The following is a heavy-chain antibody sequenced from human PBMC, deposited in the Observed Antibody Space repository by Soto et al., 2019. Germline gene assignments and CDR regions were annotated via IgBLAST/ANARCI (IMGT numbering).Heavy chain of an antibody. CDR1: GFTVSSNY. CDR3: ARDRQFYGMDV. J-gene: IGHJ6*02. V-gene: IGHV3-53*04. Sequence: EVQLVESGGGLVQPGGSLRLSCEASGFTVSSNYMSWVRQAPGKGLEWVSVIYSGGSTYYADSVKGRCTISRHNSKNTLYLQMNSLRAEDTAVYYCARDRQFYGMDVWGQGTTVTVSS. D-gene: IGHD6-6*01. CDR2: IYSGGST.